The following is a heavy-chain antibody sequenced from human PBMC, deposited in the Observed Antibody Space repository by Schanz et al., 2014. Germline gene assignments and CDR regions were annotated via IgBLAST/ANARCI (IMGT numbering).Heavy chain of an antibody. CDR1: GFTVNTNY. Sequence: VQLVESGGGLAQPGGSLRLSCAVSGFTVNTNYMSWVRQAPGKGLEWISSMYINSGSTQYADSVKGRFIISRDSSKNTLFLQMNSLRAEDTAVYFCARDGGRDGYNLAFDVWGQGTLVTVSS. D-gene: IGHD5-12*01. V-gene: IGHV3-53*01. J-gene: IGHJ3*01. CDR2: MYINSGST. CDR3: ARDGGRDGYNLAFDV.